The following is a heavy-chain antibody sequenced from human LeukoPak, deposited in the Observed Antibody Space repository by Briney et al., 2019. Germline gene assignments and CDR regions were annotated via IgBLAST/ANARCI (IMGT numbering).Heavy chain of an antibody. CDR2: IGYTGDST. V-gene: IGHV3-23*01. CDR1: GCTFSSYA. D-gene: IGHD4-23*01. J-gene: IGHJ3*02. CDR3: AKSPTVDAAFDI. Sequence: GGSLRLSCAASGCTFSSYAMNWVRQAPGKGLEWVSGIGYTGDSTFYADSVKGGFTVSRDSSKNTLFLHMNSLRAEDTALYYCAKSPTVDAAFDIWGQGTMVTVSS.